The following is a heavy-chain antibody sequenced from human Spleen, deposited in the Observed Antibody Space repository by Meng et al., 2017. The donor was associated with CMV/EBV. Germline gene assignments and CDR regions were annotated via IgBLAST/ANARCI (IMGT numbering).Heavy chain of an antibody. CDR1: GGSFSGYY. Sequence: LSRTCAVYGGSFSGYYWSWIRQPPGKGLEWIGEINHSGSTNYNPSLKSRVTISVDTSKNQFSLKLSSVTAADTAVYYCARRGNYNLRYWGQGTLVTVSS. D-gene: IGHD4-11*01. V-gene: IGHV4-34*01. J-gene: IGHJ4*02. CDR2: INHSGST. CDR3: ARRGNYNLRY.